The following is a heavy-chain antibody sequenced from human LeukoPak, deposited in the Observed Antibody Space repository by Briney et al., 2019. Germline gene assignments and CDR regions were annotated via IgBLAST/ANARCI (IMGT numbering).Heavy chain of an antibody. CDR2: INHSGST. CDR3: ARVGGYYFDY. V-gene: IGHV4-34*01. D-gene: IGHD3-10*01. J-gene: IGHJ4*02. Sequence: SETLSLTCVVYVGSFSGYYWSWIRQPPGKGLEWIGEINHSGSTNYNPSLKSRVTISVDTSKHQFSLKLSSVTAADTAVYYCARVGGYYFDYWGQGTLVTVSS. CDR1: VGSFSGYY.